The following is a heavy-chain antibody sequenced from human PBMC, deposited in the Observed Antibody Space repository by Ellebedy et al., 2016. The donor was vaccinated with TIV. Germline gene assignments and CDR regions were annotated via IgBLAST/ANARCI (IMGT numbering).Heavy chain of an antibody. D-gene: IGHD2-15*01. CDR2: IHYSGST. J-gene: IGHJ6*02. V-gene: IGHV4-59*08. CDR1: GGSISSYY. CDR3: ARRGCRGGNCNSGYYYYGMDV. Sequence: MPSETLSLTCTVSGGSISSYYWSWIRQPPGKGLEWIGYIHYSGSTNYNPSLKSRVTISVDTSKNQFSLKLSSVTAADTAVYYCARRGCRGGNCNSGYYYYGMDVWGQGTTVTVSS.